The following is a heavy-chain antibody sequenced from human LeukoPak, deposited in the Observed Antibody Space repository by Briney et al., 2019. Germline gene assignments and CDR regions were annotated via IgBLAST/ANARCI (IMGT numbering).Heavy chain of an antibody. CDR1: GFTFSSYG. D-gene: IGHD6-13*01. Sequence: GRSLRLSCAASGFTFSSYGMHWVRQAPGKGLEWVAVISYDGSNKYYADSVKGRFTISRDNSKNTLYLQMSSLRAEDTAVYYCAKDGIVTVAAAGTGIVFDYWGQGTLVTVSS. CDR3: AKDGIVTVAAAGTGIVFDY. CDR2: ISYDGSNK. J-gene: IGHJ4*02. V-gene: IGHV3-30*18.